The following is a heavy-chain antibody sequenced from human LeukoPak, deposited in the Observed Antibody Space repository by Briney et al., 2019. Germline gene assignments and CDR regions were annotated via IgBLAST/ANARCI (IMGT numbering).Heavy chain of an antibody. V-gene: IGHV3-33*01. CDR2: IWYDGSNK. CDR3: ARSLHQWELPPADY. CDR1: GFTFSSYG. D-gene: IGHD1-26*01. Sequence: GGSLRLSCAASGFTFSSYGMHWVRQAPGKGLEWVAVIWYDGSNKYYADSVKGRFTISRDNSKNTLYLQMNSLRAEDTAVYYRARSLHQWELPPADYWGQGTLVTVSS. J-gene: IGHJ4*02.